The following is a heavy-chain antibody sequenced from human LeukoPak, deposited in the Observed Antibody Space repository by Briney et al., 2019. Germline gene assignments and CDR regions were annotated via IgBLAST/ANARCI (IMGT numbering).Heavy chain of an antibody. CDR1: GASISSGTYY. V-gene: IGHV4-39*07. CDR3: VRADGRDGYRGLVDY. J-gene: IGHJ4*02. Sequence: PSETLSLPCSVSGASISSGTYYWAWVRQPPGKGLEGIGEINHSGGTNYNPSLKSRVTMSVDTSRNQFSLKLNSVTAADAAMYYCVRADGRDGYRGLVDYWGQGTLVTVSS. CDR2: INHSGGT. D-gene: IGHD5-24*01.